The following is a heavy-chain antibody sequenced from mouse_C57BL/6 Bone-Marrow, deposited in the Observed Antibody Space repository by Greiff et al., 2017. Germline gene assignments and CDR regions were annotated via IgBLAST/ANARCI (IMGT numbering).Heavy chain of an antibody. J-gene: IGHJ3*01. CDR1: GYTFTSSW. V-gene: IGHV1-55*01. CDR2: IYPGSGST. CDR3: ARRLYYGNYVGFAY. Sequence: QVQLQQPGAELVKPGASVKMSCKASGYTFTSSWITWVKQRPGQGLEWIGDIYPGSGSTNYNEKLKSKATLTVDTSSSTAYMQLSSLTSEDSAVYYCARRLYYGNYVGFAYWGQGTLVTVSA. D-gene: IGHD2-1*01.